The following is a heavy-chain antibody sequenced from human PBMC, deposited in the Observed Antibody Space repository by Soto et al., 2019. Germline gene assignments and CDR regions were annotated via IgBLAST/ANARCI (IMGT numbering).Heavy chain of an antibody. CDR3: ARFFSAVVRYDAFDI. CDR1: GFTFSSYS. CDR2: ISSSSSYI. Sequence: PGGSLRLSCAASGFTFSSYSMNWVRQAPGKGLEWVSSISSSSSYIYYADSVKGRFTISRDNAKNSLYLQMNSLRAEDTAVYYCARFFSAVVRYDAFDIWGQGTMVTVSS. D-gene: IGHD2-15*01. V-gene: IGHV3-21*01. J-gene: IGHJ3*02.